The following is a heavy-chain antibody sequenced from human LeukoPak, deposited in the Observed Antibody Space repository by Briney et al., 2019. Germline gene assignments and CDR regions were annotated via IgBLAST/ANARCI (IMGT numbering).Heavy chain of an antibody. J-gene: IGHJ3*01. CDR1: GGSISGSSYY. CDR3: ARVDYGGNSCTFDV. CDR2: ICCRGST. Sequence: SETLSLTCSVSGGSISGSSYYWGWVRQPTGRGLEWIGSICCRGSTYYNPTLKTRVTISVDTSKNQFSLKLTSVTAADTAVYYCARVDYGGNSCTFDVWGQGTMVTVSS. V-gene: IGHV4-39*01. D-gene: IGHD4-23*01.